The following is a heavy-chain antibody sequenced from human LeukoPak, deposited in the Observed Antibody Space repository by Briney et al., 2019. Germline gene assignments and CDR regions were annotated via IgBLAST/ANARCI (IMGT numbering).Heavy chain of an antibody. Sequence: GGSLRLSCAASGFTFSRYSMNWVRQAPGKGLEWVSSISFESAYIYTSDSAEGRFTTSRDNARNSLYLQMNNLRAEDTAVYYCATPAAGPRAEYSLHWGQGTLVTVSS. V-gene: IGHV3-21*01. CDR3: ATPAAGPRAEYSLH. CDR1: GFTFSRYS. D-gene: IGHD6-13*01. J-gene: IGHJ1*01. CDR2: ISFESAYI.